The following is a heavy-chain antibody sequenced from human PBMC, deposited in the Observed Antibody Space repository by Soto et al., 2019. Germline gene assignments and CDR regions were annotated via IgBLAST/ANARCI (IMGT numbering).Heavy chain of an antibody. CDR2: IKQDGSDK. CDR1: GFTFSHHW. V-gene: IGHV3-7*05. J-gene: IGHJ4*02. CDR3: VRATFVQSSTFDN. D-gene: IGHD6-13*01. Sequence: EVQLVESGGGLVQRGGSLRLSCAASGFTFSHHWMGWVRQAPGKGLEWVANIKQDGSDKYYMDSARGRFTISRDNARNSVFLQMDSLGAEDTAIYYCVRATFVQSSTFDNWGQGILVAVSS.